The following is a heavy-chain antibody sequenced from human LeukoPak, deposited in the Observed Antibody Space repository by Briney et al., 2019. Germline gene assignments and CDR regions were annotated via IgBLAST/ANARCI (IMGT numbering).Heavy chain of an antibody. V-gene: IGHV4-59*08. D-gene: IGHD5-24*01. CDR2: IYYSGST. CDR1: GGSISSYY. J-gene: IGHJ4*02. Sequence: PSETLSLTCTVSGGSISSYYWSWIRQPPGKGLEWIGYIYYSGSTNYNPSLKSRVTISVDTSKNQFSLKLSSVTAADTAVYYCARLALVKMATISYFDYWGQGTLVTVSS. CDR3: ARLALVKMATISYFDY.